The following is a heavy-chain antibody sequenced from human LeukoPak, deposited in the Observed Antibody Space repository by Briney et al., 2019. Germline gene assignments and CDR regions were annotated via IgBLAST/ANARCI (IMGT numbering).Heavy chain of an antibody. J-gene: IGHJ4*02. D-gene: IGHD6-19*01. Sequence: ASVKVSCKASGGTFSSYAISWVRQAPGQGLEWMGGIIPVFGTANYAQKFQGRVTITTDESTSTAYMELSSLGSEDTAVYYCARTSVAGFHFDYWGQGTLVTVSS. CDR2: IIPVFGTA. V-gene: IGHV1-69*05. CDR1: GGTFSSYA. CDR3: ARTSVAGFHFDY.